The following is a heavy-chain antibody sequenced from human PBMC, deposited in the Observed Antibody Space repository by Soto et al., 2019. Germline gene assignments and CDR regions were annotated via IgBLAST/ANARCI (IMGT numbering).Heavy chain of an antibody. CDR3: ARGYSHYAH. J-gene: IGHJ4*02. V-gene: IGHV4-61*01. D-gene: IGHD4-4*01. Sequence: PSETLSLTCTVSGGSVSRESNFWNWIRQPPGKGLEWIGYIYYSGPSRYNPSLESRVTISIDSSKNQVSLTLTSVTAADTAVYYCARGYSHYAHWGRGTLVTVSS. CDR1: GGSVSRESNF. CDR2: IYYSGPS.